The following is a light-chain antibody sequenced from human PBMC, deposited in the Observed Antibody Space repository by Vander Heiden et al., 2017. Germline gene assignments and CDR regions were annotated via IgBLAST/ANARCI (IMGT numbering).Light chain of an antibody. Sequence: QSAPTQPLSVSGSPGQSVTISCTGTSSDVGRYNFVSWYQKYPGKAPRVIIYDVTRRPSGVPDRFSGSKSGNTASLTISGLQADDEADYYCCSFVDRFTFVFGTGTEVTVL. CDR1: SSDVGRYNF. V-gene: IGLV2-11*01. CDR2: DVT. J-gene: IGLJ1*01. CDR3: CSFVDRFTFV.